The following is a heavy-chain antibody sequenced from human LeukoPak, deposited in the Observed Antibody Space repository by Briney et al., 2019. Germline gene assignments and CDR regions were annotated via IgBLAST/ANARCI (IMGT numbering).Heavy chain of an antibody. J-gene: IGHJ4*02. V-gene: IGHV1-18*01. CDR2: INAYNGNT. D-gene: IGHD5-18*01. CDR1: GYTFTSYG. CDR3: ERSRYSYGYGYYFDY. Sequence: GASVKVSCKASGYTFTSYGISWVRQAPGQGLEWMGLINAYNGNTNYAQKVQGRVTMTTDTSTSTDYMELRIIRFEDTAMSYCERSRYSYGYGYYFDYWGQGTLVTVSS.